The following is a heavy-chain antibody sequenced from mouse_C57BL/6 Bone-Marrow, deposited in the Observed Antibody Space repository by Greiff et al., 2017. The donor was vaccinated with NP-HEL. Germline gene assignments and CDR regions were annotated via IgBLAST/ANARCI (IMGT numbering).Heavy chain of an antibody. CDR3: ARKGNYSNSYYAMDY. Sequence: VQLQQPGAELVMPGASVKLSCKASGYTFTSYWMHWVKQRPGQGLEWIGEIDPSDSYTNYNQKFKGKSTLTVDKSSSTAYMQLSSLTSEDSAVYYGARKGNYSNSYYAMDYWGQGTSVTVSS. CDR2: IDPSDSYT. V-gene: IGHV1-69*01. CDR1: GYTFTSYW. J-gene: IGHJ4*01. D-gene: IGHD2-5*01.